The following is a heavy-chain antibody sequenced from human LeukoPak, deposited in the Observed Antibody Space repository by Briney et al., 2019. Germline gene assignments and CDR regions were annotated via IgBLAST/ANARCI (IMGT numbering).Heavy chain of an antibody. CDR3: ARDLSGYDFGY. CDR2: ISSSANSM. J-gene: IGHJ4*02. Sequence: GFLNPSCEAPDSTFISYEMPWSRQVPGKGLEWVSYISSSANSMYYADSVKGRFTISRDNAKNSLYLQMNSLRAEDTAIYYCARDLSGYDFGYWGQGTLVTVSS. D-gene: IGHD5-12*01. V-gene: IGHV3-48*03. CDR1: DSTFISYE.